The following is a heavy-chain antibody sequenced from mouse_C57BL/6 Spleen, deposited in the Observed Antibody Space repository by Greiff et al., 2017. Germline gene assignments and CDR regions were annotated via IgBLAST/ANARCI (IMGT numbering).Heavy chain of an antibody. CDR1: GYTFTDYE. CDR3: TRGTTVVAFDY. Sequence: VQLQQSGAELVRPGASVTLSCKASGYTFTDYEMHWVKQTPVHGLEWIGAIDPETGGTAYNQKFKGKAILTADKSSSTADMELGSLTAGDSAVYYCTRGTTVVAFDYWGQGTTLTV. J-gene: IGHJ2*01. V-gene: IGHV1-15*01. D-gene: IGHD1-1*01. CDR2: IDPETGGT.